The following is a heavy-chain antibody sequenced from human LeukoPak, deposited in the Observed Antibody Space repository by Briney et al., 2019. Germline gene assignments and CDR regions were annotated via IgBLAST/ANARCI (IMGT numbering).Heavy chain of an antibody. Sequence: GGSLRLSCAASGFTFSSYAMSWVRQAPGKGLEWVSAISGSGGSTYYADSVKGRFTISRDNSKNTLYLQMNSLRAEDTAVYYCATTGIGSSVLWGADAFDIWGQGTMVTVSS. V-gene: IGHV3-23*01. J-gene: IGHJ3*02. D-gene: IGHD2-2*01. CDR2: ISGSGGST. CDR3: ATTGIGSSVLWGADAFDI. CDR1: GFTFSSYA.